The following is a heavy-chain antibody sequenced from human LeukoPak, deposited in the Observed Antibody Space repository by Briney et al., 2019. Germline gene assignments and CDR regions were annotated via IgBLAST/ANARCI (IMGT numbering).Heavy chain of an antibody. CDR3: ARTSDYGGNRGAFDI. CDR2: IKQDGSEK. CDR1: GFTFSSYW. Sequence: PGGSLRLSCAASGFTFSSYWMSWVRQAPGKGLEWVANIKQDGSEKYYVDSVKGRFTISRDNAKNSLYLQMNSLRAEDTAVYYCARTSDYGGNRGAFDIWGQGTMVTVSS. J-gene: IGHJ3*02. D-gene: IGHD4-23*01. V-gene: IGHV3-7*01.